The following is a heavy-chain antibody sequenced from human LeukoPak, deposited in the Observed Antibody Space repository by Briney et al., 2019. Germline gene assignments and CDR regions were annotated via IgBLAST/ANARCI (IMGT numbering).Heavy chain of an antibody. J-gene: IGHJ6*02. CDR3: ARDSGAKSSTYGMDV. D-gene: IGHD2-2*01. Sequence: GGSLRLSCAASGFAFSDYYMSWIRQAPGKGLEWVSYISSSGSTIYYADSVKGRFSISRDNAKNSLYLQMNSLRAEDTAVYYCARDSGAKSSTYGMDVWGQGTTVTVSS. CDR2: ISSSGSTI. V-gene: IGHV3-11*01. CDR1: GFAFSDYY.